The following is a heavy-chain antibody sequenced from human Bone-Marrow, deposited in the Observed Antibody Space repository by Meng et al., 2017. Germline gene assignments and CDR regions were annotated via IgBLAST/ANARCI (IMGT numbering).Heavy chain of an antibody. V-gene: IGHV1-69*01. CDR2: IIPIFGTA. Sequence: QGEVVQSWAGGKKPGSSVKVSCKASGGTFSSYAISWVRQAPGQGLEWMGGIIPIFGTANYAQKFQGRVTITADESTSTAYMELSSLRSEDTAVYYCARDLESGSYYNFQHWGQGTLVTVSS. J-gene: IGHJ1*01. D-gene: IGHD1-26*01. CDR1: GGTFSSYA. CDR3: ARDLESGSYYNFQH.